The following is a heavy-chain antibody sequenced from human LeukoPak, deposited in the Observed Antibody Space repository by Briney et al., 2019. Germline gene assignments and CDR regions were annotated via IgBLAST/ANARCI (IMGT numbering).Heavy chain of an antibody. CDR3: ARHGPAAHQTHTFDY. Sequence: SETLSLTCTVSGGSISNSIYCWGWIRQPPGKGLEWIGSIYYSGSTYYNPSLKSRVTISVDTSKNQFSLKLSSVTAADTAVYYCARHGPAAHQTHTFDYWGQGTLVTVSS. J-gene: IGHJ4*02. CDR2: IYYSGST. CDR1: GGSISNSIYC. V-gene: IGHV4-39*01. D-gene: IGHD2-2*01.